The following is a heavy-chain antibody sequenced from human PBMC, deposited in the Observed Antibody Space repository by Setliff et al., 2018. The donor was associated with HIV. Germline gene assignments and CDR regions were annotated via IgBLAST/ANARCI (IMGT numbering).Heavy chain of an antibody. D-gene: IGHD2-8*02. J-gene: IGHJ4*02. CDR1: GFTFSSYA. Sequence: GGSLRLSCAASGFTFSSYAMYWVRQAPGKGLEWVAIISYDGSKIYYADSVKGRFTISRDNSNNTLYLQMNSLRAEDTAVYYCAKDLGARGAFCTGGSCYLADWGQGTLVTVS. CDR3: AKDLGARGAFCTGGSCYLAD. V-gene: IGHV3-30*01. CDR2: ISYDGSKI.